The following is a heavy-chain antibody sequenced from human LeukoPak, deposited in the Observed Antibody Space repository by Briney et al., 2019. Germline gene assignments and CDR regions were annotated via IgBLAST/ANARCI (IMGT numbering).Heavy chain of an antibody. D-gene: IGHD1-26*01. CDR1: GGSFSGYY. CDR3: ARGRGDSGSYYADY. CDR2: INHSGST. Sequence: SETLSLTCAVYGGSFSGYYWSWIRQPPGKGLEWIGEINHSGSTNYNPSLKSRVTISVDTSKNQFSLKRRSVTAADTAVYYCARGRGDSGSYYADYWGQGTLVTVSS. V-gene: IGHV4-34*01. J-gene: IGHJ4*01.